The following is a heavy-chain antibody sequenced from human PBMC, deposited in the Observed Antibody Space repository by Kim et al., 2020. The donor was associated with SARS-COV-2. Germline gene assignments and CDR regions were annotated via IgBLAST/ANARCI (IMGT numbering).Heavy chain of an antibody. CDR2: INHSGST. CDR1: GGSFSGYY. CDR3: ARVNIVVVPAAIWKAGHYYYYGMDV. Sequence: SETLSLTCAVYGGSFSGYYWSWIRQPPGKGLEWIGEINHSGSTNYNPSLKSRVTISVDTSKNQFSLKLSSVTAADTAVYYCARVNIVVVPAAIWKAGHYYYYGMDVWGQGTTVTVSS. V-gene: IGHV4-34*01. D-gene: IGHD2-2*02. J-gene: IGHJ6*02.